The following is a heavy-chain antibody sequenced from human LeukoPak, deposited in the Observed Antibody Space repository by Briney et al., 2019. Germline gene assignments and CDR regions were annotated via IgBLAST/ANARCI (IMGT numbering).Heavy chain of an antibody. D-gene: IGHD4-17*01. Sequence: SETLSLTCTVSGGSISTYYWSWIRQSPGKGLEWIGYIYYSGSTNYNPSLKSRVTISVDTSKNQFSLKLSSVTAADTAVYYCARGSGGVTRVDYWGQGTLVTVSS. J-gene: IGHJ4*02. CDR1: GGSISTYY. CDR3: ARGSGGVTRVDY. CDR2: IYYSGST. V-gene: IGHV4-59*01.